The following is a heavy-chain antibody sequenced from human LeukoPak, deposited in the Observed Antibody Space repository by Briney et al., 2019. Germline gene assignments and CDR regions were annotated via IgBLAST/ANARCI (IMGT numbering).Heavy chain of an antibody. J-gene: IGHJ4*02. Sequence: PSETLSLTCAVYGRSFSGYYWSWIRQPPGKGLEWIGEINHSGSTNYNPSLKSRVTISVDTSKNQFSLKLSSVTAADTAVYYCARGLRDYWGQGTLVTVSS. CDR2: INHSGST. D-gene: IGHD5-12*01. CDR1: GRSFSGYY. V-gene: IGHV4-34*01. CDR3: ARGLRDY.